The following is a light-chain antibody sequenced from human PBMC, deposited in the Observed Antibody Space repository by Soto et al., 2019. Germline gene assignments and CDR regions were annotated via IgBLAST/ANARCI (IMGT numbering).Light chain of an antibody. CDR1: QSVSSSY. Sequence: EIVLTQSPGTLSLSPGERATLSCRASQSVSSSYLAWYQQKPGQAPRLLIYGASSRATGIPDRFSGSGSGTDFTLTISRLEPEDFAVYYCQQYGSSPGFGPGTKVDMK. CDR2: GAS. V-gene: IGKV3-20*01. CDR3: QQYGSSPG. J-gene: IGKJ3*01.